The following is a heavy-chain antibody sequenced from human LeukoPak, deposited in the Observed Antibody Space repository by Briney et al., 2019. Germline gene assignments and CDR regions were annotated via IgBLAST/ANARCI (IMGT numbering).Heavy chain of an antibody. J-gene: IGHJ4*02. Sequence: GGSLRLSCAASGFTFSSFGMHWVRQVPGRGLEWVAVISYDGSNKYYADSVKGRFTISRDNSKNTLYLQMNSLRAEDTAVYYCARGSPLYYDILTGYPYWGQGTLVTVSS. CDR1: GFTFSSFG. D-gene: IGHD3-9*01. CDR2: ISYDGSNK. CDR3: ARGSPLYYDILTGYPY. V-gene: IGHV3-30*03.